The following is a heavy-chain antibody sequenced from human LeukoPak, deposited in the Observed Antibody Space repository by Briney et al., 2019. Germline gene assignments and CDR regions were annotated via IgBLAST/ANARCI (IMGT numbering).Heavy chain of an antibody. V-gene: IGHV1-2*02. CDR1: GYTFTSYY. J-gene: IGHJ4*02. CDR3: ARADIAAAGTAPIGY. Sequence: GASVKVSCKASGYTFTSYYMHWGRQAPGQGLEWMGWINPNSGGTNYAQKFHGRGTMTRDTYISTAYLELSRLRSDDTAVYYCARADIAAAGTAPIGYWGQGTLVTVSS. CDR2: INPNSGGT. D-gene: IGHD6-13*01.